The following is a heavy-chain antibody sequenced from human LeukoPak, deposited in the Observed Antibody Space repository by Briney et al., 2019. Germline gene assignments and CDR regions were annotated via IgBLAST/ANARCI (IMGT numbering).Heavy chain of an antibody. J-gene: IGHJ4*02. CDR1: GYTFTIYY. V-gene: IGHV1-46*01. Sequence: ASVKVSCKASGYTFTIYYMHWVRQAPGQGLEWMGIINPSGGSTSYAQKFQGRVTMTRDTSTSTVYMELSSLRSEDTAVYYCARDIERVQLPRNPNNFDYWGQGTLVAVSS. CDR3: ARDIERVQLPRNPNNFDY. CDR2: INPSGGST. D-gene: IGHD2-2*01.